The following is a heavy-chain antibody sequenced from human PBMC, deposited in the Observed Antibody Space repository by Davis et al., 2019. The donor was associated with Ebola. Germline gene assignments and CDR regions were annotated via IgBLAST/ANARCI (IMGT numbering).Heavy chain of an antibody. J-gene: IGHJ4*02. V-gene: IGHV3-74*01. D-gene: IGHD2-15*01. CDR1: GFSFSSYW. Sequence: GESLKISCAASGFSFSSYWMHWVRQAPGKGLVWVSRIKTDGSSTGYGDSVKGRFTISRDNSKNTLYLQMNSLRAEDTAVYYCARDHGYCSGGSCYSSYFDQWGQGTLVTVSS. CDR3: ARDHGYCSGGSCYSSYFDQ. CDR2: IKTDGSST.